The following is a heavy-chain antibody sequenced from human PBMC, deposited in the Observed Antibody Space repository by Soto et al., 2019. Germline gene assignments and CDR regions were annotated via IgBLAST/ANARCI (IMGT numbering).Heavy chain of an antibody. Sequence: EVQLVESGGGLVQPGRSLRLSCAASGFTFDDYAMHWVRQAPGKGLEGVSGITWNSGSIGYSDSVKGRFTISRDNAKNSLYLQRNSLRAEDTALYYCAKYDYWGQGTLVTVSS. CDR3: AKYDY. J-gene: IGHJ4*02. V-gene: IGHV3-9*01. CDR1: GFTFDDYA. CDR2: ITWNSGSI.